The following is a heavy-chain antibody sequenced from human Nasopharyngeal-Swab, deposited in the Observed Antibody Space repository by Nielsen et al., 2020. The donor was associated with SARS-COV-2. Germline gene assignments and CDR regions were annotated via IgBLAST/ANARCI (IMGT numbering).Heavy chain of an antibody. V-gene: IGHV1-3*01. CDR2: INAGNGNT. CDR3: ARDLRVTATTSPFDY. Sequence: ASVKVSCKASGYTFTSYAMHWVRQAPGQRLEWMGWINAGNGNTKYSQKFQGRVTITRDTSASTAYMELSSLRSEDTAVYYCARDLRVTATTSPFDYWGQGTLVTVSS. CDR1: GYTFTSYA. J-gene: IGHJ4*02. D-gene: IGHD4-17*01.